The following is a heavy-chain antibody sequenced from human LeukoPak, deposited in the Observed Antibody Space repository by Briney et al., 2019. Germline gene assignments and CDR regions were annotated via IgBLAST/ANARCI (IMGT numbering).Heavy chain of an antibody. V-gene: IGHV3-23*01. D-gene: IGHD3-10*01. CDR2: ISGSGGST. CDR1: GFIFSSYA. Sequence: GGSLRLSCAASGFIFSSYAMSWVRQAPGKGLEWVSAISGSGGSTYYADSVKGRFTISRDNSKNTLYLQMNSLRAEDTAVYYCAKHIERITVVRGVIRGAFDIWGQGAMVTVSS. J-gene: IGHJ3*02. CDR3: AKHIERITVVRGVIRGAFDI.